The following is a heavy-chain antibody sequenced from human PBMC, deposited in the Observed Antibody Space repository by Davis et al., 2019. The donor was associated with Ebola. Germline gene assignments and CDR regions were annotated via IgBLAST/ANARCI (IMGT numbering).Heavy chain of an antibody. CDR2: IYPGRSET. CDR3: ARHHDYGDFDAFDI. V-gene: IGHV5-51*01. J-gene: IGHJ3*02. D-gene: IGHD4-17*01. CDR1: GYSFTNYW. Sequence: GGSLRLSCKASGYSFTNYWIGWVRQMPGRGLEWVAIIYPGRSETRYSPSFEGQVTISVDKSISTVYLQWTSLKASDTALYYCARHHDYGDFDAFDIWGQGTMVGVSS.